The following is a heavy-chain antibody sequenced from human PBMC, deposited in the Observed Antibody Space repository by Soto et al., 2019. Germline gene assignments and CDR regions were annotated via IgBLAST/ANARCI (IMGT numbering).Heavy chain of an antibody. D-gene: IGHD2-2*01. CDR3: ARRHAMDV. CDR2: IYYSGST. V-gene: IGHV4-39*01. J-gene: IGHJ6*02. Sequence: SETLSLTCTVSGGSISSSSYYWGWIRQPPGKGLEWIGSIYYSGSTYYNPSLKSRVTISVDTSKNQFSLKLSSVTAADTAVYYCARRHAMDVWGQGTTVTVSS. CDR1: GGSISSSSYY.